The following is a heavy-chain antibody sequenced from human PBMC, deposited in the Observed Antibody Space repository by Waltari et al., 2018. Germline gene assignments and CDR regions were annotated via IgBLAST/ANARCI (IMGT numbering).Heavy chain of an antibody. CDR2: IKPTGGNT. CDR3: ARLGAEDFDY. V-gene: IGHV1-46*01. Sequence: QVQLVQSGTEVKKPGASVKVSRKASGYTFTSYYIHWVRQAPGQGLEWMGIIKPTGGNTSYAQKFQGRFTMTRDTSTSTVYMELSSLISEDTAVYYCARLGAEDFDYWGQGTLVTVSS. CDR1: GYTFTSYY. J-gene: IGHJ4*02. D-gene: IGHD3-16*01.